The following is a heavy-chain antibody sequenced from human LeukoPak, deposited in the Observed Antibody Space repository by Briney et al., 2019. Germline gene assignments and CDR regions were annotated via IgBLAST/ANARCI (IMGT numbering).Heavy chain of an antibody. CDR3: ARPISGWYYFDY. D-gene: IGHD6-19*01. V-gene: IGHV4-59*05. J-gene: IGHJ4*02. CDR2: IYYSGST. Sequence: PSETLSLTCTVSGGSISSYYWSWIRQPPGKGLEWIGSIYYSGSTYYNPSLKSRVTISVDTSKNQFSLKLSSVTAADTAVYYCARPISGWYYFDYWGQGTLVTVSS. CDR1: GGSISSYY.